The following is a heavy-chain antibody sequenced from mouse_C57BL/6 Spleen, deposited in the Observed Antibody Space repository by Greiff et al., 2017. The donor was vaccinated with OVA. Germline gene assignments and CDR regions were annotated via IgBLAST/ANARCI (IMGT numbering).Heavy chain of an antibody. CDR2: FYPGSGST. D-gene: IGHD3-2*02. V-gene: IGHV1-62-2*01. CDR3: ARHEDGSSGRSWFAY. Sequence: QVQLKESGAELVKPGASVKLSCKASGYTFTEYPIHWVKQRSGQGLAWIGWFYPGSGSTKYNEKFKDKATLTADKSSSTVYMELSRLTSEDSAVYFCARHEDGSSGRSWFAYWGQGTLVTVSA. CDR1: GYTFTEYP. J-gene: IGHJ3*01.